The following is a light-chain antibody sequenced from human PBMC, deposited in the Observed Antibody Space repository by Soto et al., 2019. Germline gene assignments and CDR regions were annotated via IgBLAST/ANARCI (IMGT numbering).Light chain of an antibody. V-gene: IGKV1-5*01. Sequence: DIQMTQSPSTLSASVGDRVTITCRASQSVRSWLAWYQQKPGRAPKFLIYDASSLESGVPSRFSGSGSGTEFTLTISNLQPDDFAVYSCLQYHNLWAFGQGTKVEIK. CDR1: QSVRSW. CDR3: LQYHNLWA. J-gene: IGKJ1*01. CDR2: DAS.